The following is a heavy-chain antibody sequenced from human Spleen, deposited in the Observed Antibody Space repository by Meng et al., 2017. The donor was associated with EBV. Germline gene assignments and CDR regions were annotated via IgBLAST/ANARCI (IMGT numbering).Heavy chain of an antibody. CDR1: GGPLRRLD. V-gene: IGHV1-69*01. CDR2: IIPIFGTA. J-gene: IGHJ5*02. D-gene: IGHD6-13*01. Sequence: LGDSGVGVQEPGCPVHVLCKASGGPLRRLDIRWGRQAPGQGLEWLGGIIPIFGTANYAQKFQGRVTITADESTRSAYMGLSSLRSEDTAVYYCASGGRIATPSGWFDPWGQGTLVTVSS. CDR3: ASGGRIATPSGWFDP.